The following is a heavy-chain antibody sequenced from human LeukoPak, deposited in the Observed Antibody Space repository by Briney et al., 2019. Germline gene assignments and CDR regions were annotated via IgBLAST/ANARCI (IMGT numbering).Heavy chain of an antibody. CDR1: GYTFTSHD. J-gene: IGHJ3*02. CDR2: MNPNSGNT. CDR3: ARRLGLRWDLQAFDI. Sequence: ASVKVSCKASGYTFTSHDINWVRQATGQGLEWMGWMNPNSGNTGYAQKFQGRVTITRNNSMSTVYMELSSLRSEDTAVYYCARRLGLRWDLQAFDIWGQGTMVTVPS. D-gene: IGHD4-23*01. V-gene: IGHV1-8*03.